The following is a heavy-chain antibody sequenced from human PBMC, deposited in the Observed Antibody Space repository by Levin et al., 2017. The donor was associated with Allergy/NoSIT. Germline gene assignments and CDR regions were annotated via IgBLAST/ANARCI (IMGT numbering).Heavy chain of an antibody. D-gene: IGHD1-26*01. Sequence: GESLKISCAASGFTFSSYWMHWVRQAPGKGLVWVSRINSDGSSTSHADSVKGRFTIYRDNAKNTLYLQMNSLRAEDTAVYYCARGRYSVEWELLNWGQGTLVTVSS. J-gene: IGHJ4*02. CDR3: ARGRYSVEWELLN. V-gene: IGHV3-74*01. CDR1: GFTFSSYW. CDR2: INSDGSST.